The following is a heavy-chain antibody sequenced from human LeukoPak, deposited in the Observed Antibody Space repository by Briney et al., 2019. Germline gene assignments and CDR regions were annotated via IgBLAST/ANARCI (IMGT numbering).Heavy chain of an antibody. V-gene: IGHV1-69*04. J-gene: IGHJ6*02. CDR2: IIPVLNIT. CDR1: GGTFSSSA. Sequence: GSSVKVSCKASGGTFSSSAITWVRQAPGQGLEWMGRIIPVLNITSYAQKFQGRVTMTTDTSTSTAYMELRSLRSDDTAVYYCARDKGSIAAAGTLRGYGMDVWGQGTTVTVSS. CDR3: ARDKGSIAAAGTLRGYGMDV. D-gene: IGHD6-13*01.